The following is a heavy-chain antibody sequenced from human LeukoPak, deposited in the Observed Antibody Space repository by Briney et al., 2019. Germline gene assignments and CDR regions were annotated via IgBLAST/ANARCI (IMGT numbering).Heavy chain of an antibody. Sequence: GGSLRLSCAASGFTFSRYWLSWVRQAPGKGLEWVANIKEDGSEKYYVDSVKGRFTISRDNAKNSLYLQMNSLRAEDTAVYYCARIDIAGRLAHLVCWGQGTLVTVSS. CDR1: GFTFSRYW. J-gene: IGHJ4*02. CDR3: ARIDIAGRLAHLVC. V-gene: IGHV3-7*01. CDR2: IKEDGSEK. D-gene: IGHD6-6*01.